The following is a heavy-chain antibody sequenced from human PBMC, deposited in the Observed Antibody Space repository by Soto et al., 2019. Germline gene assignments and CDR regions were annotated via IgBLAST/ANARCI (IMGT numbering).Heavy chain of an antibody. CDR1: GFTFSSYG. CDR3: AKGDYYGSGSYRPYYYYYMDV. J-gene: IGHJ6*03. Sequence: QVQLVEPGGGVVQPGRSLRLSCAASGFTFSSYGMHWVRQAPGKGLEWVAVISYDGSNKYYADSVKGRFTISRDNSKNTLYLQMNSLRAEDTAVYYCAKGDYYGSGSYRPYYYYYMDVWGKGTTVTVSS. D-gene: IGHD3-10*01. V-gene: IGHV3-30*18. CDR2: ISYDGSNK.